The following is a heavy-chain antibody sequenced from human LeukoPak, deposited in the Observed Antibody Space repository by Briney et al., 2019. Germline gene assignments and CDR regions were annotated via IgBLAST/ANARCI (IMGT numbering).Heavy chain of an antibody. J-gene: IGHJ4*02. CDR1: GFTFSGSA. CDR2: IRSKANSYAT. V-gene: IGHV3-73*01. D-gene: IGHD1-14*01. Sequence: QPGGSLRLSCAASGFTFSGSAMHWVRQASGKGLEWVGRIRSKANSYATAYAASVKGRFTISRDDSKNTAYLQMNSLKTEDTAVYYCTRIGRHDFDYWGQGTLVTASS. CDR3: TRIGRHDFDY.